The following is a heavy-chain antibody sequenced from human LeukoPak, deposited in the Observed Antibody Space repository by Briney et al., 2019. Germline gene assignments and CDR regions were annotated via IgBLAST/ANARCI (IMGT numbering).Heavy chain of an antibody. V-gene: IGHV3-23*01. CDR2: ISGSGGST. J-gene: IGHJ3*02. Sequence: GGSLRLSCAASGFTFSSYAMSWVRQAPGKGLEWVSAISGSGGSTYYADSVKGRFTISRDNSKNTLYLQMNSLRAEDTAVYYCASGSSGLYAFDIWGQGTMVTVSS. CDR1: GFTFSSYA. CDR3: ASGSSGLYAFDI. D-gene: IGHD3-22*01.